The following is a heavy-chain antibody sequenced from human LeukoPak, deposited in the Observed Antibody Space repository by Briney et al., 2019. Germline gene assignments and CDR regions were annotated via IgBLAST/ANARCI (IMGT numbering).Heavy chain of an antibody. CDR1: GFTFSSYA. J-gene: IGHJ4*02. CDR3: AKDPQPGIVLHYYFDY. CDR2: ISGSGGST. V-gene: IGHV3-23*01. Sequence: GGSLRLSCAASGFTFSSYAMSWVRQAPGKGLEWVSAISGSGGSTYYADSVKGRFTISRDNSKNTLYLQMNSLRAEDTAVYYCAKDPQPGIVLHYYFDYWGQGTLVTVSS. D-gene: IGHD1-14*01.